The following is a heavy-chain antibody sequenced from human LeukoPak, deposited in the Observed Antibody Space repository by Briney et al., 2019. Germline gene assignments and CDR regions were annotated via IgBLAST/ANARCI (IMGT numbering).Heavy chain of an antibody. V-gene: IGHV3-9*01. D-gene: IGHD3-22*01. CDR3: AKALDSSGSRSFDI. J-gene: IGHJ3*02. CDR2: ISWNSGSI. Sequence: PGGSLRLSCGASRFIFSTYSMNWVRQAPGKGLEWVSGISWNSGSIGYADSVKGRFTISRDNAKNSLYLQMNSLRAEDTALYYCAKALDSSGSRSFDIWGQGTMVTVSS. CDR1: RFIFSTYS.